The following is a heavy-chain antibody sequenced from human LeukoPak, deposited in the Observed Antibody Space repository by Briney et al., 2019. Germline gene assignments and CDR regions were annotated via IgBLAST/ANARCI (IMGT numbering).Heavy chain of an antibody. D-gene: IGHD2-15*01. CDR3: AKRHCSGGSCYADSYGTDV. V-gene: IGHV3-23*01. Sequence: GGSLRLSCVASGFTFSSYAMSWVRQAPGKGLEWVSAISGSGGSTYYADSVKGRITTSRDNSKNTLFLQMNSLRAEDTAVYYCAKRHCSGGSCYADSYGTDVWGQGTTVTVSS. CDR2: ISGSGGST. CDR1: GFTFSSYA. J-gene: IGHJ6*02.